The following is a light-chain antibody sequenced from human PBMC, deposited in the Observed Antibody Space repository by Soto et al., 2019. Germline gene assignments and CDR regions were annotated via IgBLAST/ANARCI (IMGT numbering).Light chain of an antibody. Sequence: IQLTQSPSSLSASVGDRVTIICRASQGISSYLAWYQQKPGKAPKLLIYAASTLQSGVPSRFSGSGSGTDFTLTISSLHPDDFATYYCQQYNSYSFGQGTKVDNK. J-gene: IGKJ1*01. CDR3: QQYNSYS. V-gene: IGKV1-9*01. CDR2: AAS. CDR1: QGISSY.